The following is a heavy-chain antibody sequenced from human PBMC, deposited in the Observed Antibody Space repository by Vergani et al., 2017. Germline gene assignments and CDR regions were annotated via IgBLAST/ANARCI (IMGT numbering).Heavy chain of an antibody. D-gene: IGHD1-14*01. Sequence: QVQLVESGGGVVQPGRSLRLSCAASGVTFNQYGMHWVRLAPGKGLEWVAVTWYVGNNKQYADSVKGRFTISRDNSKSTMYLQMNSLRDEDTGVYYCARGLRLLYNPFDPWGQGTLVTVSS. CDR2: TWYVGNNK. CDR1: GVTFNQYG. CDR3: ARGLRLLYNPFDP. V-gene: IGHV3-33*01. J-gene: IGHJ5*02.